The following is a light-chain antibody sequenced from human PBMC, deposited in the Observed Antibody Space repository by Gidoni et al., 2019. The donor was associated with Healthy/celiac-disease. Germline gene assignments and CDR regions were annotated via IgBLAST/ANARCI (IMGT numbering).Light chain of an antibody. CDR1: NIGSKS. CDR2: YDS. J-gene: IGLJ3*02. CDR3: QVWDSSSDHPRV. Sequence: SYVLTQPPSVSVAPGKTARITCGGNNIGSKSVQWYQQKPGQAPVLVIYYDSDRPSGIPERFSGSNSGNTATLTISRVEAGVEADYYCQVWDSSSDHPRVFGGGTKLTVL. V-gene: IGLV3-21*04.